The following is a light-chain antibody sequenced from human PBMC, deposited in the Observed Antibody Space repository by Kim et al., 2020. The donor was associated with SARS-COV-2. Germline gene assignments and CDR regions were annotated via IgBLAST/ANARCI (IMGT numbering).Light chain of an antibody. Sequence: VSPGQTASISCSGDKLGNKYACWYQQKPGQSPVLVIYKDNKRPSGIPERFSGSNSGNTATLTISGTQTMDEADYYCQAWDNSIGVFGGGTQLTVL. V-gene: IGLV3-1*01. CDR1: KLGNKY. CDR2: KDN. J-gene: IGLJ3*02. CDR3: QAWDNSIGV.